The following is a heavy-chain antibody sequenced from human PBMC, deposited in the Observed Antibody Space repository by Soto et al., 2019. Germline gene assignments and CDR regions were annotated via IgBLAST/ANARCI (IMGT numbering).Heavy chain of an antibody. J-gene: IGHJ4*02. D-gene: IGHD3-9*01. CDR3: ARTYYDILTGYYSRDYFDY. Sequence: GGSLRLSCAASGFTFSSYSMNWVRQAPGKGLEWVSSISSSSSYIYYADSVKGRFTISRDNAKNSLYLQMNSLRAEDTAVYYCARTYYDILTGYYSRDYFDYWGQGTLVT. CDR2: ISSSSSYI. V-gene: IGHV3-21*01. CDR1: GFTFSSYS.